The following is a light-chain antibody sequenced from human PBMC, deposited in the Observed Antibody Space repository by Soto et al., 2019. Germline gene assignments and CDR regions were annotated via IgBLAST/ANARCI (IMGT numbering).Light chain of an antibody. V-gene: IGKV3-20*01. Sequence: EIVLTQSPGTLSLSPGEGATLSCRASQSISSSHLAWYQQRLGQAPRLLIHGTSNRATGIPDRFSGSRSGTDFTLTITRLEPEDFAVYYCQQYSSTPGTFGQGTKVDIK. J-gene: IGKJ1*01. CDR1: QSISSSH. CDR2: GTS. CDR3: QQYSSTPGT.